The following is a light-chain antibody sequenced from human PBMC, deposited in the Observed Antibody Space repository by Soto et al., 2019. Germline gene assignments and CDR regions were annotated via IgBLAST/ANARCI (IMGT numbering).Light chain of an antibody. CDR1: SSDVGGYNY. Sequence: QSVLTQPASVSGSPGQSITISCTGTSSDVGGYNYVSWYQQHPGKAPKVMIYDVSDRPSGVSNRFSGSKSGNTASLTISGLQAEDEGDYYCSSYTRSTTRVFGTGTQLTVL. CDR2: DVS. J-gene: IGLJ1*01. CDR3: SSYTRSTTRV. V-gene: IGLV2-14*01.